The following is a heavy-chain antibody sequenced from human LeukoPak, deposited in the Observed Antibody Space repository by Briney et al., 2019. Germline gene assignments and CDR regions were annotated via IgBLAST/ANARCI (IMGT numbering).Heavy chain of an antibody. J-gene: IGHJ4*02. V-gene: IGHV3-66*01. D-gene: IGHD2-21*01. CDR3: ARGAGSGDYALFHYFDY. Sequence: PGGSLRLSCAASGFTVSSNYMSWVRQAPGKGLEWVSVIYSGGSTYYADSVKGRFTISRDNSKNTLYLQMNSLRAEDTAVYYCARGAGSGDYALFHYFDYWGQGTLVTVSS. CDR2: IYSGGST. CDR1: GFTVSSNY.